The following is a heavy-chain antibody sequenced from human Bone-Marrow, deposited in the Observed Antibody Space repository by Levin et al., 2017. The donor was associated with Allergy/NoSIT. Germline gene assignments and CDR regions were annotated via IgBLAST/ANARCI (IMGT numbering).Heavy chain of an antibody. CDR3: ASPSTTVVPHGGDYYYYGMDG. V-gene: IGHV1-18*01. CDR1: GYTFTSYG. D-gene: IGHD4-23*01. J-gene: IGHJ6*02. Sequence: GASVKVSCKASGYTFTSYGISWVRQAPGQGLEWMGWISAYNGNTNYAQKLQGRVTMTTDTSTSTAYMELRSLRSDDTAVYYCASPSTTVVPHGGDYYYYGMDGWGQGTTVTVSS. CDR2: ISAYNGNT.